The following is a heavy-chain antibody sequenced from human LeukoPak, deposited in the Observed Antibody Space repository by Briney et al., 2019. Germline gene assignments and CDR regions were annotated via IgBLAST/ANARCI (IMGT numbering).Heavy chain of an antibody. V-gene: IGHV3-53*01. J-gene: IGHJ4*02. Sequence: GGSLRLSCAASGFTFSSYSMNWVRQAPGKGLEWVSVIYSGGSTYYADSVKGRFTISRDNSKNTLYLQMNSLRAEDTAVYYCARAVDIVDPLDYWGQGTLVTVSS. CDR3: ARAVDIVDPLDY. D-gene: IGHD5-12*01. CDR1: GFTFSSYS. CDR2: IYSGGST.